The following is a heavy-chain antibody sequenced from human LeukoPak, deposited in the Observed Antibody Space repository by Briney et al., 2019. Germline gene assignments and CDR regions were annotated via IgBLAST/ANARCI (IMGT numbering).Heavy chain of an antibody. J-gene: IGHJ3*02. V-gene: IGHV3-23*01. CDR1: GFTFSSYA. Sequence: GGSLRLSCAASGFTFSSYAMTWVRQAPGKGLEWISLISGSGGTTYYADSVKGRFTISRDNSKNTLYLQMNSLRAEDTAVYYCARSFRAYSYGHGTFDIWGQGTMVTVSS. CDR2: ISGSGGTT. CDR3: ARSFRAYSYGHGTFDI. D-gene: IGHD5-18*01.